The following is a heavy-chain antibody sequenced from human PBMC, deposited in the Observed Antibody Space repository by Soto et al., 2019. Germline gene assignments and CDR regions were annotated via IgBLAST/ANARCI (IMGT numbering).Heavy chain of an antibody. CDR2: IYYSGST. CDR3: ARSYGSSFDY. V-gene: IGHV4-59*08. Sequence: SEPLSLTCTVAGGSISSYYWCWIRQPPGKGLEWIGYIYYSGSTNYNPSLNSRVTISVDTSKNQFSRMLSSVTAVDTAVYYCARSYGSSFDYRGQGTLVTVSA. J-gene: IGHJ4*02. CDR1: GGSISSYY. D-gene: IGHD6-13*01.